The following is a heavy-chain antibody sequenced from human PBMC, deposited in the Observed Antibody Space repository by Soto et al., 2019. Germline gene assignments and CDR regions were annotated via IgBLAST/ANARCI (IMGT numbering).Heavy chain of an antibody. Sequence: SETLCLTCTVSGGSISSGDYYWSWIRQPPGKGLEWIGYIYYSGSTYYNPSLKSRVTISVDTSKNQFSLKLSSVTAADTAVYYCASKYCSSTSCHLASFDYWGQGTLVTVSS. CDR3: ASKYCSSTSCHLASFDY. J-gene: IGHJ4*02. D-gene: IGHD2-2*01. CDR1: GGSISSGDYY. CDR2: IYYSGST. V-gene: IGHV4-30-4*01.